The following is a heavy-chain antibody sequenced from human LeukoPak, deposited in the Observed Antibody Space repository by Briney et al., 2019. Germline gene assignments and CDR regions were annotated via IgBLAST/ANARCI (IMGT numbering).Heavy chain of an antibody. CDR3: ATGQILFGSRY. Sequence: SETLSLTCTISGGPITAYYWSWIRQPPGKGLEWIGYVYYTGSTNYNPSLNSRLTISLDTSKNQFSLRLTSVTAADTAVYYCATGQILFGSRYWGLGTLVTVSS. V-gene: IGHV4-59*01. J-gene: IGHJ4*02. CDR1: GGPITAYY. D-gene: IGHD3-10*01. CDR2: VYYTGST.